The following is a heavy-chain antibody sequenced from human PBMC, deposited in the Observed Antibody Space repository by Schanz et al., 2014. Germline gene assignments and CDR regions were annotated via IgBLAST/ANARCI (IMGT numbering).Heavy chain of an antibody. CDR3: AATTILAD. D-gene: IGHD3-3*01. J-gene: IGHJ4*02. V-gene: IGHV3-48*02. CDR1: GFSFSSYS. CDR2: ISSGGTTI. Sequence: VQLVESGGGVVQPGTSLRLSCAVSGFSFSSYSMSWVRQAPGKGLEWIAYISSGGTTIYYADSVKGRFTISRDNAKSSLYLQMNSLRDEDTAVYYCAATTILADWGQGTLVTVSS.